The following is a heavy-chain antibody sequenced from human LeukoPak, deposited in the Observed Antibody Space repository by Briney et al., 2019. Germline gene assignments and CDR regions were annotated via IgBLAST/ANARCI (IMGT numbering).Heavy chain of an antibody. D-gene: IGHD2-15*01. J-gene: IGHJ5*02. CDR3: ARGGSTPRWFDP. V-gene: IGHV4-30-2*01. Sequence: SETLSLTCAVSGGSISSGAYSWSWIRQPPGKGLEWIGYIYHSGSTYYSPSLKSRVTISVDRSKNQFSLKLRSVTAADTAVYYCARGGSTPRWFDPWGQGTLVTVSS. CDR2: IYHSGST. CDR1: GGSISSGAYS.